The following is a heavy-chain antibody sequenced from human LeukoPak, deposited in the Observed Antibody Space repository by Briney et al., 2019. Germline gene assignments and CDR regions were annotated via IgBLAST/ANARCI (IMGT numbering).Heavy chain of an antibody. V-gene: IGHV3-23*01. CDR3: ARPYFDWLLYLPNDAFDI. CDR2: ISGSTTTT. Sequence: PGGSLRLSCAASGFSFSNYAMTWVRQAPGKGLEWVSMISGSTTTTYYADSVKGRFTISRDNSKNTLYLQMNSLRAEDTAVYYCARPYFDWLLYLPNDAFDIWGQGTMVTVSS. D-gene: IGHD3-9*01. CDR1: GFSFSNYA. J-gene: IGHJ3*02.